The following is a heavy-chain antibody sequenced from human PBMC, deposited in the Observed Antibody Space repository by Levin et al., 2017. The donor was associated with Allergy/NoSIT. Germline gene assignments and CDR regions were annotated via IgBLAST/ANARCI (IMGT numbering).Heavy chain of an antibody. CDR1: GFSLITSGMC. V-gene: IGHV2-70*11. D-gene: IGHD3-10*01. CDR3: ARIFGLAPRCYYNGVDV. CDR2: IDWDDAE. J-gene: IGHJ6*02. Sequence: SGPTLVKPTETLTLTCTFSGFSLITSGMCVSWTRQPPGKAPEWLARIDWDDAEYYSTSLRSRLSISKDTSKNQVVLTMTNMDPDDTATYYCARIFGLAPRCYYNGVDVWGQGTTVTVSS.